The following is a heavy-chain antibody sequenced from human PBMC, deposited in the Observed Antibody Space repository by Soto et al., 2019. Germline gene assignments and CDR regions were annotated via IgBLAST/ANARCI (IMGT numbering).Heavy chain of an antibody. CDR1: GSLTSVTNYY. CDR2: IYYSGST. J-gene: IGHJ4*02. CDR3: VGATTVRHFDY. Sequence: SETLSLTCSVSGSLTSVTNYYWAWIRQPAGKGLEWIGYIYYSGSTNYNPSLKSRVTISVDTSKNQFSLKLSSVTAADTAVYYCVGATTVRHFDYWGQGTLVTVSS. D-gene: IGHD1-1*01. V-gene: IGHV4-59*02.